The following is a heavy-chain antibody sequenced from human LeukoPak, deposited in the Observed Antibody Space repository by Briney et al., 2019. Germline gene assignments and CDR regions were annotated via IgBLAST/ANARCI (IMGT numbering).Heavy chain of an antibody. CDR2: ISGSGGST. CDR1: RFTFSSYA. J-gene: IGHJ3*02. CDR3: AKVPVFSLTISEVVTDDAFDI. V-gene: IGHV3-23*01. D-gene: IGHD3-3*01. Sequence: GGSLRLSSAASRFTFSSYALSWVRQAPGKGLEWVSAISGSGGSTYYADSLKGRFTISRDNSKNTLHLQMNSLRAEDTVVYYCAKVPVFSLTISEVVTDDAFDIWGQGTIVTVSS.